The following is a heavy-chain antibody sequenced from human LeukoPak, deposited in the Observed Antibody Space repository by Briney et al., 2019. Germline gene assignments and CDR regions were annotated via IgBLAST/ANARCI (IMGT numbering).Heavy chain of an antibody. V-gene: IGHV3-15*01. CDR2: IKSKSDGGTT. CDR3: TTDGLYSIDS. CDR1: GFTFSSYA. D-gene: IGHD6-13*01. Sequence: GESLRLSCAASGFTFSSYAMSWVRQAPGKGLEWVGRIKSKSDGGTTDYAAPVKGRFSIPRDDSKNTLYLQMNSLKSEDTGVYLCTTDGLYSIDSWGQGTLVTVSS. J-gene: IGHJ5*01.